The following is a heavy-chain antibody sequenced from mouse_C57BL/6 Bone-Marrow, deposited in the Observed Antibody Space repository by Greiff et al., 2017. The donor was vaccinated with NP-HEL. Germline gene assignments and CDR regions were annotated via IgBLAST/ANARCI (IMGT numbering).Heavy chain of an antibody. CDR2: IDPSDSET. D-gene: IGHD2-5*01. V-gene: IGHV1-52*01. J-gene: IGHJ1*03. CDR3: ARRGPYYSNYDWYFDV. CDR1: GYTFTSYW. Sequence: QVQLQQPGAELVRPGSSVKLSCKASGYTFTSYWMHWVKQRPIQGLEWIGNIDPSDSETHYNQKFKDKATFTVDKSSSTAYMQLSSLTSEDSAVYYCARRGPYYSNYDWYFDVWGTGTTVTVSS.